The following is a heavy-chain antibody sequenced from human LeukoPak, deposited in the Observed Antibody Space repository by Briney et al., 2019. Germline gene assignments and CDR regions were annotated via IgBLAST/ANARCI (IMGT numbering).Heavy chain of an antibody. CDR3: ARALEDSLRGWTPGYHYYYMDV. D-gene: IGHD3-3*01. CDR1: GFTFGDYA. Sequence: GGSLRLSCTASGFTFGDYAMSWFRQAPGKGLEWVGFIRSKAYGGTTEYAASVKGRFTISRDDSKSIAYLQMNSLKPEDTAVYYCARALEDSLRGWTPGYHYYYMDVWGKGTTVTVSS. J-gene: IGHJ6*03. CDR2: IRSKAYGGTT. V-gene: IGHV3-49*03.